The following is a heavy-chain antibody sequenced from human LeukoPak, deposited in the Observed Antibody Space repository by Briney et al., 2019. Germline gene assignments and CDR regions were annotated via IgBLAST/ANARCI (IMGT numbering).Heavy chain of an antibody. V-gene: IGHV3-7*01. CDR2: INQDGTEK. J-gene: IGHJ4*02. CDR3: ARDLNWETY. D-gene: IGHD7-27*01. CDR1: GFSFTTHW. Sequence: GGSLRLSCAASGFSFTTHWMSWVRQAQGKGLEWVANINQDGTEKYYVDSVKGRFTISRDNGKNSLYLQMNSLRVEDTAVYYCARDLNWETYWGQGTLVSVSS.